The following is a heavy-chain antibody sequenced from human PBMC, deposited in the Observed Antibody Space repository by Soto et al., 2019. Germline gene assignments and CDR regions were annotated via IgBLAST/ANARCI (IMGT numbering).Heavy chain of an antibody. V-gene: IGHV5-10-1*01. CDR2: IDPSDSYT. D-gene: IGHD3-22*01. J-gene: IGHJ4*02. CDR3: ARRSRDYYDSSGYYYGY. CDR1: GYSFTSYW. Sequence: GESLKTSCKGSGYSFTSYWISWVRQMPGKGLEWMGRIDPSDSYTNYSPSFQGHVTISADKSISTAYLQWSSLKASDTAMYYCARRSRDYYDSSGYYYGYWGQGTLVTVSS.